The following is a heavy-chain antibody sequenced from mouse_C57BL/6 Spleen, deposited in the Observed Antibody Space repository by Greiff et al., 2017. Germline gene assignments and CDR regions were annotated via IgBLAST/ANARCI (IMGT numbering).Heavy chain of an antibody. CDR1: GFTFSSYG. J-gene: IGHJ2*01. V-gene: IGHV5-6*01. CDR3: ARHHYYGSSYSY. D-gene: IGHD1-1*01. CDR2: ISSGGSYT. Sequence: EVKLMESGGDLVKPGGSLKLSCAASGFTFSSYGMSWVRQTPDKRLEWVATISSGGSYTYYPDSVKGRFTISRDNAKNTLYLQMSSLKSEDTAMYYCARHHYYGSSYSYWGQGTTLTVSS.